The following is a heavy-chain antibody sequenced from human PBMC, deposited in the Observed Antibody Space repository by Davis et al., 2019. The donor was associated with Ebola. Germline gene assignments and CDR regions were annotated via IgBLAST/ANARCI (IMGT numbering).Heavy chain of an antibody. CDR1: GFTFSSYV. CDR2: ISPSGGFT. CDR3: ARDRPLDFFFGDYYGMDV. D-gene: IGHD3-16*01. Sequence: GESLKISCAASGFTFSSYVMTWVRQAPGKGLEWISTISPSGGFTYYANSVKGRFTISRDNSKNTLYLQMNSLRAEDTAVYYCARDRPLDFFFGDYYGMDVWGQGTTVTVSS. J-gene: IGHJ6*02. V-gene: IGHV3-23*01.